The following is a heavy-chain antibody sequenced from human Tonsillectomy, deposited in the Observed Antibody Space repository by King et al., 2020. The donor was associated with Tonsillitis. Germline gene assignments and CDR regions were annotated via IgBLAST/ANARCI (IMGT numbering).Heavy chain of an antibody. CDR2: ISSSGSTI. CDR1: GFTFSNYE. CDR3: ARGDFNWNFYWFDP. V-gene: IGHV3-48*03. Sequence: VQLVESGGGLVQPGGSLRLSCVASGFTFSNYEMNWVRQAPGKGLEWVSYISSSGSTIYYADSVKGRFTIPRDDAKKSLYLQMNSLRAEDTAIHYCARGDFNWNFYWFDPWGQGTLVTVSS. J-gene: IGHJ5*02. D-gene: IGHD1-7*01.